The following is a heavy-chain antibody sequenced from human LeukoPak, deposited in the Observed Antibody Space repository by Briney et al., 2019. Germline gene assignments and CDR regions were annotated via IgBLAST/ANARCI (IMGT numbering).Heavy chain of an antibody. D-gene: IGHD2-2*01. CDR1: GFTFSSYA. J-gene: IGHJ1*01. Sequence: PGGSLRLSCAASGFTFSSYAMSWVRQAPGKGLEWVSAISGSGGSTYYADSVKGRFTISRDNSKNTLYLQMNSLRAEDTAVYYCAKRNCSSTSCRQSAEYFQHWGQGTLVTVSS. V-gene: IGHV3-23*01. CDR2: ISGSGGST. CDR3: AKRNCSSTSCRQSAEYFQH.